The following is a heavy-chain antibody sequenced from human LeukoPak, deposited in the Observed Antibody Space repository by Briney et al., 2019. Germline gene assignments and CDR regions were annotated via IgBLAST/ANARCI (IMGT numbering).Heavy chain of an antibody. V-gene: IGHV4-39*01. J-gene: IGHJ4*02. D-gene: IGHD3-16*01. CDR1: GVSISSSYY. CDR3: ARLLGDNY. Sequence: SETLSLTCTVSGVSISSSYYWGWIRQPPGKGLEWIGSISYSGSTYYNPSLKSRVTISVDTSKNQFSLKLSSVTAADTAVCYCARLLGDNYWGQGTLVTVSS. CDR2: ISYSGST.